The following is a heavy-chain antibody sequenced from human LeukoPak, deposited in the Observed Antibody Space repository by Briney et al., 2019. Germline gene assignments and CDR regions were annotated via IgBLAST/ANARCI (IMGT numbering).Heavy chain of an antibody. J-gene: IGHJ4*02. Sequence: GGSLRLSCAASGFTFSSYAMSWVRQAPGKGLEWVSAISGSGGSTYYADSVKGRFTISRDNSKNTLYLQMNGLRAEDTAVYYCAKTDLWFGEFYFDYWGQGTLVTVSS. CDR1: GFTFSSYA. CDR2: ISGSGGST. V-gene: IGHV3-23*01. D-gene: IGHD3-10*01. CDR3: AKTDLWFGEFYFDY.